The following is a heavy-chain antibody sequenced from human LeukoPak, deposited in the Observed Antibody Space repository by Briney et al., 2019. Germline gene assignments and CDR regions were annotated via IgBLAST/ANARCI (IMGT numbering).Heavy chain of an antibody. V-gene: IGHV3-23*01. CDR2: ISGSGGST. J-gene: IGHJ3*02. Sequence: PGGSLRLSCAASGFTFSSYAMSWVRQAPGKGLEWVSAISGSGGSTYYVDSVKGRFTISRDNSKNTLYLQMNSLRAEDTAVYYCAKGIFEYSDVDAFDIWGQGTMVTVSS. D-gene: IGHD1-26*01. CDR1: GFTFSSYA. CDR3: AKGIFEYSDVDAFDI.